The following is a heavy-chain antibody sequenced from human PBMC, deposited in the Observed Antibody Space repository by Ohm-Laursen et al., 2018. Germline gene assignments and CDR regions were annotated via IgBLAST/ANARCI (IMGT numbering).Heavy chain of an antibody. J-gene: IGHJ4*02. V-gene: IGHV3-33*01. CDR3: ARGALGRKFGDPTYFDY. D-gene: IGHD4-17*01. CDR2: IWYDGSSK. CDR1: GFTFSSYG. Sequence: SLRLSCAASGFTFSSYGMHWVRQAPGKGLEWVAVIWYDGSSKYYADSVKDRFTISGDNSKNTLYLQMDSLRAEDTAVYYCARGALGRKFGDPTYFDYWGQGTLVTVSS.